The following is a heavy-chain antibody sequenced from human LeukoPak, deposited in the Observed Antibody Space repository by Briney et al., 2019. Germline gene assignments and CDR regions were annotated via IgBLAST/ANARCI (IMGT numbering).Heavy chain of an antibody. Sequence: SETLSLTCTVSLDSTTSNFWSWVRQPPGKGLEWIGGIHRSGSPNYNPSLQSRVTVSIDRSRNQIVLELSSVTAADTAVYYCAREILGGFNPGAYWGQGTLVTVSS. CDR3: AREILGGFNPGAY. J-gene: IGHJ4*02. CDR1: LDSTTSNF. D-gene: IGHD1-14*01. CDR2: IHRSGSP. V-gene: IGHV4-4*02.